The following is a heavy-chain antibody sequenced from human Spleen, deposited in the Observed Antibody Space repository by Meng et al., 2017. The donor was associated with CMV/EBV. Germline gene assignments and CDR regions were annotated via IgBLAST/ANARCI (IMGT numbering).Heavy chain of an antibody. CDR3: ARDLGIAAAEIEH. CDR2: INPNSGGT. CDR1: GYTFTGYY. Sequence: VSCKASGYTFTGYYMHWVRQAPGQGLEWMGWINPNSGGTNYAQKLQGRVTMTTDTSTSTAYMELRSLRSDDTAVYYCARDLGIAAAEIEHWGQGTLVTVSS. D-gene: IGHD6-13*01. V-gene: IGHV1-2*02. J-gene: IGHJ1*01.